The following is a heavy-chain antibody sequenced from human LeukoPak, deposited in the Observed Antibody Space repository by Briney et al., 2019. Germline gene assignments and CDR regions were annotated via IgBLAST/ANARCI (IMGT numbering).Heavy chain of an antibody. D-gene: IGHD3-22*01. V-gene: IGHV4-38-2*02. CDR2: IYHSGST. Sequence: KTSETLSLTCTVSGYSISNGYYWGWIRQPPGKGLEWIGSIYHSGSTNYNPSLKSRVTISVDKFKNQFSLKLSSVTAADTAVYYCARDTYYYDSSGYPGAFDIWGQGTMVTVSS. CDR3: ARDTYYYDSSGYPGAFDI. J-gene: IGHJ3*02. CDR1: GYSISNGYY.